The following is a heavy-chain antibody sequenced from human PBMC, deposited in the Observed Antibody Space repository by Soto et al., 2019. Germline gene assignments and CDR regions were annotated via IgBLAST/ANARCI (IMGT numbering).Heavy chain of an antibody. CDR1: GYTFTNYY. Sequence: QVRLVQSGAEVKKPGASVKVSCRASGYTFTNYYIHWVRQAPGQGLEWLGIINPTSGSTNYAQKFQGRVTLTMDTSTTTVYMELSGLSAEDTAIFYCARDFAAGDHWGQGTLVTVSS. D-gene: IGHD6-13*01. J-gene: IGHJ4*02. CDR3: ARDFAAGDH. V-gene: IGHV1-46*01. CDR2: INPTSGST.